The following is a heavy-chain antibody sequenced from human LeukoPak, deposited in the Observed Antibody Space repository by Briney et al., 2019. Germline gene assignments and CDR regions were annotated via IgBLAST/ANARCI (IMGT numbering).Heavy chain of an antibody. J-gene: IGHJ4*02. CDR3: AKDKAAASTGYFDF. Sequence: GGSLRLSCAASGFTFSDYYTSWIRQAPGKGLEWVSYISSSGSTIYYADSVKGRFTISRDNAKNSLYLQMNSLRAEDTALYYCAKDKAAASTGYFDFWGQGTLVTVSS. CDR2: ISSSGSTI. D-gene: IGHD6-13*01. CDR1: GFTFSDYY. V-gene: IGHV3-11*01.